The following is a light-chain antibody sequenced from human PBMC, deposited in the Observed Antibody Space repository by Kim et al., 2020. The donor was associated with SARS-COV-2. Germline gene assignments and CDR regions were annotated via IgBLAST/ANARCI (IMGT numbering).Light chain of an antibody. V-gene: IGLV2-14*03. CDR3: SSYTSSSLSV. CDR2: DVG. CDR1: SSDVGGYNY. Sequence: QSALTQPASVSGSPGQSITISCTGTSSDVGGYNYVSWYQQHPGKAPKLMIYDVGNRPSGVSNRFSGSKSGNTASLTISGLQAEDEADYYCSSYTSSSLSVFGTGTKVTVL. J-gene: IGLJ1*01.